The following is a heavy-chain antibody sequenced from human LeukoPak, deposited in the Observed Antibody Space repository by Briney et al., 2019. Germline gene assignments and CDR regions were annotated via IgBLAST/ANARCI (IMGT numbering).Heavy chain of an antibody. CDR2: ISSSSSTI. CDR1: GFTFSSYS. J-gene: IGHJ4*02. D-gene: IGHD2-2*01. Sequence: PGGSLRLSCAASGFTFSSYSMNWVRQAPGKGLEWVSYISSSSSTIYYADSVKGRFTISRDNAKNSLYLQMNSLRAEDTAVYYCARDLLLYCSSTGCDPGYWGQGTLVTVSS. CDR3: ARDLLLYCSSTGCDPGY. V-gene: IGHV3-48*01.